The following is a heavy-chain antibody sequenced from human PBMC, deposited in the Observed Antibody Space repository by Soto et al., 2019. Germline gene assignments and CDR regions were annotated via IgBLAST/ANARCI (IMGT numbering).Heavy chain of an antibody. D-gene: IGHD5-18*01. Sequence: EVQLVESGGDLVQPGGSLRLSCAASGFTFSSYWMHWVRQVPGKGLVWVSRINSDGSSSSYADSVKGRFTISRDSAKNTLYLQINSLRAEDTAVYYGARVDGYRNGPGGYYGMDVWGQGPTVIVSS. CDR1: GFTFSSYW. V-gene: IGHV3-74*01. CDR3: ARVDGYRNGPGGYYGMDV. J-gene: IGHJ6*02. CDR2: INSDGSSS.